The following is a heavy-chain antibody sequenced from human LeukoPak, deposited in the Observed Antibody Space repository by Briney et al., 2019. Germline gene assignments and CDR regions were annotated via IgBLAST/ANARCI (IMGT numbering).Heavy chain of an antibody. V-gene: IGHV4-59*13. D-gene: IGHD6-13*01. Sequence: AEPLSLTCTVSGVSISDYYWNWIRQPPGKGLEWIGYIDYSGSATYNPSVKSRVTMLLDTSKNQFSLKLTSVTAADTAAYYCARWGEQQVYAFDIWGQGTMVTVSS. CDR1: GVSISDYY. CDR2: IDYSGSA. J-gene: IGHJ3*02. CDR3: ARWGEQQVYAFDI.